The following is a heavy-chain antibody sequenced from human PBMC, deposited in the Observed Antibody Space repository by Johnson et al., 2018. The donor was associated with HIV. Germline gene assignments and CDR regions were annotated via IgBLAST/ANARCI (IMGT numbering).Heavy chain of an antibody. D-gene: IGHD6-19*01. V-gene: IGHV3-30-3*01. Sequence: QVQLVESGGGVVQPGRSLRLSCAASGFTFSSYAMHWVRQAPGKGLEWVAVISYDGSNKYYADSVKGRFTISRDNAQNSLYLQMNSLRAEDTAVYYCARDKTTGWYDDAFDVWGEGTMVTVSS. CDR1: GFTFSSYA. J-gene: IGHJ3*01. CDR2: ISYDGSNK. CDR3: ARDKTTGWYDDAFDV.